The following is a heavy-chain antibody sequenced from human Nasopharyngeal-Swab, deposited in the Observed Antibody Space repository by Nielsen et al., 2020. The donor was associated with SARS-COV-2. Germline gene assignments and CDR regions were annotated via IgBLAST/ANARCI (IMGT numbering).Heavy chain of an antibody. J-gene: IGHJ4*02. V-gene: IGHV3-72*01. CDR3: AKEEVPNDY. CDR2: SRVKANSYTA. CDR1: GFTLGDYY. Sequence: GESLKISCVASGFTLGDYYMDWVRQAPGKGLEWLGHSRVKANSYTAEYAASVTGRFTFSREESKNLLYLQMNSLRADDTAVYYCAKEEVPNDYWGQGTLVTVSS.